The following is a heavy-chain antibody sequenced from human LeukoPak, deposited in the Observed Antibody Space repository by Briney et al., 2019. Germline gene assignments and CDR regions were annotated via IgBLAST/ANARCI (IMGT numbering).Heavy chain of an antibody. J-gene: IGHJ4*02. CDR2: IKQDGSGK. CDR1: GFTFSTFA. D-gene: IGHD3-22*01. Sequence: GGSLRLSCEASGFTFSTFAMHWVRQAPGKGLEWVANIKQDGSGKYYVDSVKGRFTISRDNAKNSLYLQMNSLRAEDTAVYYCAGDLYDSSALDYWGQGTLVTVSS. CDR3: AGDLYDSSALDY. V-gene: IGHV3-7*01.